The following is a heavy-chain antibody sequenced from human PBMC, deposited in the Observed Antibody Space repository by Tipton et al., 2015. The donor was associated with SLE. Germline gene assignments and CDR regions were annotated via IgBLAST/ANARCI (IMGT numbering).Heavy chain of an antibody. CDR3: AKGGSSGWTGYYYYYMDV. J-gene: IGHJ6*03. CDR1: GFTFSTYA. D-gene: IGHD6-19*01. Sequence: SLRLSCAASGFTFSTYAMSWVRQAPGKGLEWVSVIYSGGSSTYYADSVKGRFTISRDNSKNTLYLQMNSLRAEDTAVYYCAKGGSSGWTGYYYYYMDVWGKGTTVTVSS. V-gene: IGHV3-23*03. CDR2: IYSGGSST.